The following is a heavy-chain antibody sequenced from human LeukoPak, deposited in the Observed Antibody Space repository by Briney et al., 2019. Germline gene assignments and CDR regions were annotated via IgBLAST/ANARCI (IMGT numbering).Heavy chain of an antibody. D-gene: IGHD1-14*01. CDR3: ARGPRTNWFDP. J-gene: IGHJ5*02. CDR1: GYTFTDYY. CDR2: INPNSGGT. V-gene: IGHV1-2*02. Sequence: ASVKVSCKTSGYTFTDYYMHWVRQAPGQGREWMGWINPNSGGTNYAQKSQGRVTMTRDTSISTAYMELSRLRSDDTAVYYCARGPRTNWFDPWGQGTLVTVSS.